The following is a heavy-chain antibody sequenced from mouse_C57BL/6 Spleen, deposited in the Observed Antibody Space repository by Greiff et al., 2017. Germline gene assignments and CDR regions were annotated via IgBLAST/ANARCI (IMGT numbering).Heavy chain of an antibody. CDR2: IYPGSGNT. D-gene: IGHD1-1*01. Sequence: QVQLKESGPELVKPGASVKISCKASGYSFTSYYIHWVKQRPGQGLEWIGWIYPGSGNTKYNEKFKGKATLTADTSSSTAYMQLSSLTSEDSAVYYCARGFNYYGSVFAYWGQGTLVTVSA. CDR1: GYSFTSYY. V-gene: IGHV1-66*01. J-gene: IGHJ3*01. CDR3: ARGFNYYGSVFAY.